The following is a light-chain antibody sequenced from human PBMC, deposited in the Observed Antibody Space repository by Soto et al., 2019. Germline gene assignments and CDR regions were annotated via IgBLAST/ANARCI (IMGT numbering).Light chain of an antibody. CDR2: ANS. Sequence: QSVLTQPPSVSGAPGQRVTISCTGSSSNIGAGYDVHWYQQLPGTAPKLLIYANSNRPSGVPDRFSGSKSGTSASLAITGLQAEDEADYYCQSFDNGLLAYVFGTGTKVTVL. CDR1: SSNIGAGYD. J-gene: IGLJ1*01. CDR3: QSFDNGLLAYV. V-gene: IGLV1-40*01.